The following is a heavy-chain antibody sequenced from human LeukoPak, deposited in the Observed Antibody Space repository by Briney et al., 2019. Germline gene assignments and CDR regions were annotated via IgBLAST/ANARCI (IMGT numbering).Heavy chain of an antibody. CDR2: IYHSGST. CDR1: GGSISSSNW. V-gene: IGHV4-4*02. CDR3: ARARRTIFGVVISPFDP. Sequence: SETLSLTCAVSGGSISSSNWWSWVRQPPGKGLEWIGEIYHSGSTNYNPSLKSRVTISVDKSKNQFSLKLSSVTAAGTAVYYCARARRTIFGVVISPFDPWGQGTLVTVSS. D-gene: IGHD3-3*01. J-gene: IGHJ5*02.